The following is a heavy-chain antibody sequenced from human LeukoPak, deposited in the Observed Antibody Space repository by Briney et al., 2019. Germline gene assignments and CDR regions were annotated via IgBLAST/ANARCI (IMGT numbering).Heavy chain of an antibody. J-gene: IGHJ4*02. CDR1: GFIFSSYW. CDR2: INPDGSST. Sequence: GGSLRLSCAASGFIFSSYWMHWVRQAPGKGLVWVSRINPDGSSTTYADSVKGRFTISRDNAKNTLSLQMNSLRAEDTAVYYCARVGYNYGYDYWGQGTLVAVSS. CDR3: ARVGYNYGYDY. D-gene: IGHD5-18*01. V-gene: IGHV3-74*01.